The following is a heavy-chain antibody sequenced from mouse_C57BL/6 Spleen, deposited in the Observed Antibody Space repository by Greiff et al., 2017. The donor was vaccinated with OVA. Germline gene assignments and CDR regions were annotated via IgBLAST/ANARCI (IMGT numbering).Heavy chain of an antibody. V-gene: IGHV5-17*01. CDR3: ARYDYGWYFDV. Sequence: EVHLVESGGGLVKPGGSLKLSCAASGFTFSDYGMHWVRQAPEKGLEWVAYISSGSSTIYYADTVKGRFTISRDNAKNTLFLQMTSLRSEDTAMYYCARYDYGWYFDVWGTGTTVTVSS. D-gene: IGHD2-4*01. J-gene: IGHJ1*03. CDR1: GFTFSDYG. CDR2: ISSGSSTI.